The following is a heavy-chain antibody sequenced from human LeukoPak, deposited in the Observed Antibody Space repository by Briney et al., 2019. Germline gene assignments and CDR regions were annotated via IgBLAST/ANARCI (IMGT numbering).Heavy chain of an antibody. V-gene: IGHV4-59*01. D-gene: IGHD1-26*01. CDR2: IYYSGST. CDR3: AREYGRSGSYVAFDI. Sequence: PSETLSLTCTVSGGSISSYYWSWIRQPPGKGLEWIGYIYYSGSTNYNPSLKSRVTISVDTSKNQFSLKLSSVTAADTAVYYCAREYGRSGSYVAFDIWGQGTMVTVSS. J-gene: IGHJ3*02. CDR1: GGSISSYY.